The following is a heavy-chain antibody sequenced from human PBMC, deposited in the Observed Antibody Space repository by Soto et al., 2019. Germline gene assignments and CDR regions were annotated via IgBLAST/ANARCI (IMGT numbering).Heavy chain of an antibody. D-gene: IGHD3-22*01. CDR1: GYTFTGYY. Sequence: ASVKVSCKASGYTFTGYYMHWVRQAPGQGLEWMGWINHNSGGTNYAQKFQGWVTMTRDTSISTAYMELSRLRSDDTAVYYCARGSYYYDSSGYYLGNDAFDIWGQGTMVTVSS. J-gene: IGHJ3*02. V-gene: IGHV1-2*04. CDR2: INHNSGGT. CDR3: ARGSYYYDSSGYYLGNDAFDI.